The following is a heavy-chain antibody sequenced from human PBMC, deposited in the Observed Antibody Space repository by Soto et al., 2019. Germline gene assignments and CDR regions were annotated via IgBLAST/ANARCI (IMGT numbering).Heavy chain of an antibody. CDR1: GGSLSNYY. D-gene: IGHD3-16*01. J-gene: IGHJ4*02. CDR2: VYTVGST. V-gene: IGHV4-4*07. Sequence: QVQLQESGPRLVKPSETLSLTCTVSGGSLSNYYWSWIRQPAGKGLEWIGRVYTVGSTNYTPSLKSRVTMSIDTSKNQFSLRLTSVTAADTAVYFCARSPQTHSYAQFDSWGQGSLVTVSS. CDR3: ARSPQTHSYAQFDS.